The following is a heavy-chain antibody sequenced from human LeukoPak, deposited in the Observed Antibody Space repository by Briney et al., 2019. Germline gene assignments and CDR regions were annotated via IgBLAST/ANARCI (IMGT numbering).Heavy chain of an antibody. CDR2: IYTSGST. D-gene: IGHD6-13*01. CDR3: ARDQVYRSSWGHDAFDI. V-gene: IGHV4-4*07. Sequence: SETLSLTCTVSGVSISTYYWSWIRQPAGKGPEWIGRIYTSGSTNYNPSLQSRGTMSVDTSKNQFSLKLSSVTAADTAVYYCARDQVYRSSWGHDAFDIWGQGTMVTVSS. CDR1: GVSISTYY. J-gene: IGHJ3*02.